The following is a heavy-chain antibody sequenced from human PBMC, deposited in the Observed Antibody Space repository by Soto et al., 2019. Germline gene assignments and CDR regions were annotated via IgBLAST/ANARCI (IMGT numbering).Heavy chain of an antibody. CDR1: GYTFTGYY. D-gene: IGHD5-12*01. CDR2: INPNSGGT. J-gene: IGHJ6*02. V-gene: IGHV1-2*04. CDR3: ARGATIQRPPYGMDV. Sequence: ASVKVSCKASGYTFTGYYMRWVRQAPGQGLEWMGWINPNSGGTNYAQKFQGWVTMTRDTSISTAYMELSRLRSDDTAVYYCARGATIQRPPYGMDVWGQGTTVTVSS.